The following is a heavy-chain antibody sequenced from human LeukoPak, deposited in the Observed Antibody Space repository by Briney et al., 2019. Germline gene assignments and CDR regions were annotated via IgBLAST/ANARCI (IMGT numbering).Heavy chain of an antibody. V-gene: IGHV3-9*03. Sequence: GGSLRLSCAASGFTFDDYAMHWVRQAPGKGLEWVSGISWNSGSIGYADSVKGRFTISRDNAKNSLYLRMNSLRAEDMALYYCAKEGIVVVPAAIPEGYYYYYYMGVWGKGTTVTVSS. D-gene: IGHD2-2*01. J-gene: IGHJ6*03. CDR2: ISWNSGSI. CDR1: GFTFDDYA. CDR3: AKEGIVVVPAAIPEGYYYYYYMGV.